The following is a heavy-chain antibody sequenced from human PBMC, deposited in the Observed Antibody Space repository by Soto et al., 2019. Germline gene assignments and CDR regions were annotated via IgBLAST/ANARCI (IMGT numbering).Heavy chain of an antibody. CDR3: SRQRDGFYFDE. CDR1: GGSISSSSYY. Sequence: PSETLSLTCTVSGGSISSSSYYWGWIRQTPGRGLEWIASIYYAGSTYYNPSLQSRVIMSVDTSKNQFSLKLTSVTATDTTVYDCSRQRDGFYFDEWGRGTLVTVYS. D-gene: IGHD6-25*01. CDR2: IYYAGST. V-gene: IGHV4-39*01. J-gene: IGHJ4*02.